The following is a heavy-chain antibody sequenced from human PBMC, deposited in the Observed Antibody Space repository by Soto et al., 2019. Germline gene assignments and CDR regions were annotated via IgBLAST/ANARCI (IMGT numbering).Heavy chain of an antibody. CDR2: INSDGSST. CDR3: ARTLDDDSWSGYYNTPTGTAYYYGMDV. V-gene: IGHV3-74*01. J-gene: IGHJ6*02. CDR1: GFTFSSYW. D-gene: IGHD3-3*01. Sequence: GGSLRLSCAASGFTFSSYWMHWVRQAPGKGLVWVSRINSDGSSTSYADSVKGRFTISRDNAKNTLYLQMNSLRAEDTAVYYCARTLDDDSWSGYYNTPTGTAYYYGMDVWGQGTTVTVSS.